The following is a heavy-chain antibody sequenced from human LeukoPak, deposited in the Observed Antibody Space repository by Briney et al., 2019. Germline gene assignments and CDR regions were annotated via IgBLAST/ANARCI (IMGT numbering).Heavy chain of an antibody. Sequence: SETLSLTCTVSGYTISSGYYWGWIRQTPGKGLEWIGSFYYRGNTYYNPSLKSRVTVSVDTSKNRFSLKLSSVTAADTAIYYCARETRNYYDSIGYYLFDYWGQGTLVTVSS. CDR1: GYTISSGYY. D-gene: IGHD3-22*01. CDR3: ARETRNYYDSIGYYLFDY. CDR2: FYYRGNT. V-gene: IGHV4-38-2*02. J-gene: IGHJ4*02.